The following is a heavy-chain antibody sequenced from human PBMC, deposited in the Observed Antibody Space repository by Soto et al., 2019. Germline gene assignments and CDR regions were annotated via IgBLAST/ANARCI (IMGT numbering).Heavy chain of an antibody. V-gene: IGHV4-34*01. CDR3: LGVAGTRYYYYMDV. CDR1: GGSFSGYY. Sequence: PSETLSLTCAVYGGSFSGYYWSWIRQPPGKGLEWIGEINYSGSTNYNPSLKSRVTISVDTSKNQFSLKLSSVTAADTAVYYCLGVAGTRYYYYMDVWGKGTTVTVSS. D-gene: IGHD6-19*01. J-gene: IGHJ6*03. CDR2: INYSGST.